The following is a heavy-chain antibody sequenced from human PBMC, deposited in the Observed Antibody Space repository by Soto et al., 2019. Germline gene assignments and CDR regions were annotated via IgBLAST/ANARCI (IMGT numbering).Heavy chain of an antibody. J-gene: IGHJ6*02. CDR1: GYTFTGYY. CDR3: ARGWLRFSYYYYGMDV. D-gene: IGHD5-12*01. V-gene: IGHV1-2*04. CDR2: INPNSGGT. Sequence: GASVKVSCKASGYTFTGYYMHWVRQAPGQGLEWMGWINPNSGGTNYAQKFQGWVTMTRDTSISTAYMELSRLRSDDTAVYYCARGWLRFSYYYYGMDVWGQGTTVTVSS.